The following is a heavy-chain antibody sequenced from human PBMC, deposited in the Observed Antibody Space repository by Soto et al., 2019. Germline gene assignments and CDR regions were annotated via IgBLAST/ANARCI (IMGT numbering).Heavy chain of an antibody. CDR2: IYWDDDK. CDR1: GFSLTTSGVG. D-gene: IGHD3-3*01. J-gene: IGHJ4*02. Sequence: QITLNESGPTVVRPTETLTLTCRFSGFSLTTSGVGVGWIRQSPGKAPEWLALIYWDDDKRYSASLKSRLTITKYTSKNQVVLTLSDLDPTDTATYYCAHIVLRTVFGVVTTSAIYFDFWGQGTPVAVSS. V-gene: IGHV2-5*02. CDR3: AHIVLRTVFGVVTTSAIYFDF.